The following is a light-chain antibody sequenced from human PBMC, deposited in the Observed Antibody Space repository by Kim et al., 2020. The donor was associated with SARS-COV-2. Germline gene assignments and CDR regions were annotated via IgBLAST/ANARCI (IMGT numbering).Light chain of an antibody. CDR2: DAF. J-gene: IGKJ5*01. V-gene: IGKV3-11*01. Sequence: EIVLTQSPATLSLSPGERATLSCRASQSVRTSLAWYQQKPGQAPRLLIYDAFNRATGIPARFSGSGSGTDFALTISSLEPEDFAVYYCQQRTNWPITFGQGTRLEIK. CDR3: QQRTNWPIT. CDR1: QSVRTS.